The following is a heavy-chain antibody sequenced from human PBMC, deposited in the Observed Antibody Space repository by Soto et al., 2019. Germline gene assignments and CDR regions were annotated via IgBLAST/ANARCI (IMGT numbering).Heavy chain of an antibody. CDR1: GFSLNNARMG. V-gene: IGHV2-26*01. CDR2: IFSNDEK. CDR3: ARTDATVGGYFDV. J-gene: IGHJ2*01. D-gene: IGHD4-4*01. Sequence: QVTLKESGPVLVKPTETLTLTCTVSGFSLNNARMGLSWIRQPPGKALEWLAQIFSNDEKSYSTSLKSRLTISKDTSKSQVILTMTNMDPVDTATYYCARTDATVGGYFDVWGRGTLVTVSS.